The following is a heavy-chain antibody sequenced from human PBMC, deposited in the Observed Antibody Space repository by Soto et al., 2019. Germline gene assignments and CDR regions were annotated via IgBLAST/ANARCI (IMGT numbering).Heavy chain of an antibody. CDR1: GFTFSNYA. CDR3: VKGEGEAVSRWNRLGP. J-gene: IGHJ5*02. V-gene: IGHV3-23*01. CDR2: IGRTGSTT. D-gene: IGHD1-1*01. Sequence: PGGSLRLSCEVSGFTFSNYAMSRVRQAPGKGLEWVSSIGRTGSTTYHADSETGGFTISRENSENTVYLELNGLRAEDTIVYYVVKGEGEAVSRWNRLGPGGQGTLVTVSS.